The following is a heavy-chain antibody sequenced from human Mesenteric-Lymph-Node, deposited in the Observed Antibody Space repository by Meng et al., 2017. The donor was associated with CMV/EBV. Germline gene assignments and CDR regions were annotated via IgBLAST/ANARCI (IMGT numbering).Heavy chain of an antibody. CDR2: IDAGNGNT. Sequence: SGYTFTNYPIHWVRQAHGQRLEWMGWIDAGNGNTKYSQNFQGRVTVTRDTSANTAYMELGSLTSGDTAVYYCARAPTLHPSSGYFLNWGQGTLVTVSS. J-gene: IGHJ1*01. D-gene: IGHD3-22*01. V-gene: IGHV1-3*01. CDR3: ARAPTLHPSSGYFLN. CDR1: GYTFTNYP.